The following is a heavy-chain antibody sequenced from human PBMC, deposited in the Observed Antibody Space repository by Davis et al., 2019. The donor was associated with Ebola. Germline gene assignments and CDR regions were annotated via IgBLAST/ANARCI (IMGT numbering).Heavy chain of an antibody. D-gene: IGHD6-19*01. V-gene: IGHV3-23*01. J-gene: IGHJ4*02. CDR1: GFTFSSYA. Sequence: GESLKISCAASGFTFSSYAMSWVRQAPGKGLEWVSAISGSGGSTYYADSVKGRFTISRDNSKNTLYLQMNSLRAEDTAVYYCARAGRTYIAVAGTSVWGQGTLVTVSS. CDR2: ISGSGGST. CDR3: ARAGRTYIAVAGTSV.